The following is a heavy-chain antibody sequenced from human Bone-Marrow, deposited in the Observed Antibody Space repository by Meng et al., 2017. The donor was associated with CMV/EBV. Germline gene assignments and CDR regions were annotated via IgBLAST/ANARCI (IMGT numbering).Heavy chain of an antibody. CDR2: IYYSGST. Sequence: VLLQSPGPGLGKPSQTLSLPCTVSGGSISSGDYYWSWIRQPPGKGLEWIGYIYYSGSTYYNPSLKSRVTISVDTSKNQFSLKLSSVTAADTAVYYCARGAYDFWSGYNWFDPWGQGTLVTVSS. CDR3: ARGAYDFWSGYNWFDP. D-gene: IGHD3-3*01. V-gene: IGHV4-30-4*08. CDR1: GGSISSGDYY. J-gene: IGHJ5*02.